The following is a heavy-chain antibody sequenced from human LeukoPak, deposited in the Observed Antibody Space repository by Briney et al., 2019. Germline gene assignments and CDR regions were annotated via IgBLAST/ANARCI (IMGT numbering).Heavy chain of an antibody. CDR3: ARLPYYDILTGYSYFVY. CDR2: INPGDSDT. J-gene: IGHJ4*02. CDR1: GYSYTTYW. D-gene: IGHD3-9*01. Sequence: GESLKTSCKDSGYSYTTYWIGWVRQMPGKGLEWIGIINPGDSDTKYSPSLHGQVTMSADKSISTAYLQWSSLKASDTAMYYCARLPYYDILTGYSYFVYWGQGTLVTVSS. V-gene: IGHV5-51*01.